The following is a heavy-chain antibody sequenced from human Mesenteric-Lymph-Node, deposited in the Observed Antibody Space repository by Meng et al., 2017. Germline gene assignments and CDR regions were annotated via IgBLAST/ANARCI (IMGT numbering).Heavy chain of an antibody. V-gene: IGHV1-2*06. Sequence: SVKVSCKASGYTFTGYYMHWVRQAPGQGLEWMGRINPNSGGTNYAQKFQGRVTMTRDTSISTAYMELSRLRSDDTAVYYCARLEPYYDFWRGYYGAYYYYGMDVWGQGTTVTVSS. J-gene: IGHJ6*02. D-gene: IGHD3-3*01. CDR1: GYTFTGYY. CDR3: ARLEPYYDFWRGYYGAYYYYGMDV. CDR2: INPNSGGT.